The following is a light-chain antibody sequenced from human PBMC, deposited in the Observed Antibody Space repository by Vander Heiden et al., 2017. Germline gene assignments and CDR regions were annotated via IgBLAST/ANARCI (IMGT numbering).Light chain of an antibody. CDR3: QQYYSTPWT. CDR1: QSVLSRSNNKFY. CDR2: WAS. Sequence: DIVMPQSPDSLTVSLGERATINCKSSQSVLSRSNNKFYLAWYQQKPGQPPKLLIYWASARESGVPDRFSGSGSGTDFTLTISSLQAEDVAVYYCQQYYSTPWTFGQGTKVEIK. V-gene: IGKV4-1*01. J-gene: IGKJ1*01.